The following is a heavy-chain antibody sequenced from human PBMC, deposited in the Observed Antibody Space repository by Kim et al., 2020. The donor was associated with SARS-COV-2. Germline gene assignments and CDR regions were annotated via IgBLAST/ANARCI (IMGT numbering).Heavy chain of an antibody. V-gene: IGHV1-2*02. CDR2: IAPDTGET. CDR3: ARDRLHGGTYHDQGWFDP. D-gene: IGHD1-26*01. Sequence: ASVKVSCTASGNAFHGYYIHWLRQAPGKGLEWMGWIAPDTGETNYPQEFRGRVTLTTDNSFNTLHMDLTSLSPDDMAVYYCARDRLHGGTYHDQGWFDPW. J-gene: IGHJ5*02. CDR1: GNAFHGYY.